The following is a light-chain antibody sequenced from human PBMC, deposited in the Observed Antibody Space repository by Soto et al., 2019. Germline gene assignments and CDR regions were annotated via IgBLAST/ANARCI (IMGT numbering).Light chain of an antibody. Sequence: DIQMTQSPSTLSASVGDRVTITCRASQSISSWLAWYQQKPGKTPKLLIYKASSLESGVPSRFSGSRSGTEFTLTVSSLQPEDFATYYCLQDHDDSWTFGQGTKV. CDR1: QSISSW. CDR3: LQDHDDSWT. V-gene: IGKV1-5*03. CDR2: KAS. J-gene: IGKJ1*01.